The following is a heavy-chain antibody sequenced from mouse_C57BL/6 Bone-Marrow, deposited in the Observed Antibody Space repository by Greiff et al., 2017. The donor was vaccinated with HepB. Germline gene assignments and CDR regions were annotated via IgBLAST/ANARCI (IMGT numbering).Heavy chain of an antibody. CDR3: ARGDDDAMDY. CDR1: GYTFTSYW. V-gene: IGHV1-7*01. CDR2: INPSSGYT. J-gene: IGHJ4*01. Sequence: VQLQQSGAELAKPGASVKLSCKASGYTFTSYWLHWVKPRPGQGLEWIGYINPSSGYTKYNQKFKDKATLTADKSSSTAYMQLSSLTYEDSAVYDCARGDDDAMDYWGQGTSVTVSS. D-gene: IGHD2-12*01.